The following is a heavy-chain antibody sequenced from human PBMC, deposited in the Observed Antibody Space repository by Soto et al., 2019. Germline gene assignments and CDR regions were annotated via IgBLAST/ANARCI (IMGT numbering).Heavy chain of an antibody. D-gene: IGHD2-21*01. Sequence: QVQLVQSGAEVKKPGASVKVSCKASGYTFTSYGISWVRRAPGQGLEWMGWISAYNGNTNYAQKLQGRVTMTTDTSTSTAYMELRSLRSDDTAVYYCARDMLRYGVFVAHILREVDPWGQGTLVTVSS. J-gene: IGHJ5*02. CDR3: ARDMLRYGVFVAHILREVDP. V-gene: IGHV1-18*01. CDR2: ISAYNGNT. CDR1: GYTFTSYG.